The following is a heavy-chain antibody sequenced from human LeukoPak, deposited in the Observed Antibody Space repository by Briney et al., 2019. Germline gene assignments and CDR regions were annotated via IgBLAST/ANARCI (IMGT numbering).Heavy chain of an antibody. Sequence: SETLSLTCAVSGGSISSGGYSWSWIRQPPGKGLEWIGYIYHSGRTYYNPSLKSRVTISVDRSKNQFSLKLSSVTAADTAVYYCASRYCSGGSCYWFDPWGQGTLVTVSS. CDR2: IYHSGRT. CDR1: GGSISSGGYS. V-gene: IGHV4-30-2*01. J-gene: IGHJ5*02. D-gene: IGHD2-15*01. CDR3: ASRYCSGGSCYWFDP.